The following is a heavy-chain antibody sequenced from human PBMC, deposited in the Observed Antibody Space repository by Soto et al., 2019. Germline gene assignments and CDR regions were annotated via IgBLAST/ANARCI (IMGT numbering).Heavy chain of an antibody. D-gene: IGHD1-7*01. CDR1: GFTFSSYG. CDR3: ARTRTSSPVRNPFDY. CDR2: IWYDGSNK. V-gene: IGHV3-33*01. J-gene: IGHJ4*02. Sequence: QVQLVESGGGVVQPGRSLRLSCAASGFTFSSYGMHWVRQAPGKGLEWVAVIWYDGSNKYYADSVKGRFTISRDNSKNTLYLQMNSLRAEDTAVYYCARTRTSSPVRNPFDYWGQGTLVTVSS.